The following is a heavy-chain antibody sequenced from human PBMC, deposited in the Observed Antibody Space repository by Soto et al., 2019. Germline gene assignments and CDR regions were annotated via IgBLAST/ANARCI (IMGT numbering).Heavy chain of an antibody. CDR2: IYWDDDK. V-gene: IGHV2-5*02. Sequence: SGPTLVKPTQTLTLTCTFSGFSLSTSGVGVGWIRQPPGKALEWLALIYWDDDKRYSPSLKSRLTITKDTSKNQVVLTMTNMDPVDTATYYCAHTGLLYYGSGSDAFDIWGQGTMVTVSS. CDR3: AHTGLLYYGSGSDAFDI. J-gene: IGHJ3*02. CDR1: GFSLSTSGVG. D-gene: IGHD3-10*01.